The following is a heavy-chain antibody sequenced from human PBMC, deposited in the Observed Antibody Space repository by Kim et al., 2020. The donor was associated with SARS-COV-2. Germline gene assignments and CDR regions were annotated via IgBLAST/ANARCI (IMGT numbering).Heavy chain of an antibody. CDR3: ARVSAGPVAGFVLYYFDY. CDR2: IYYSGST. J-gene: IGHJ4*02. CDR1: GGSISSYY. Sequence: SETLSLTCTVSGGSISSYYWSWIRQPPGKGLEWIGYIYYSGSTNYNPSLKSRVTISVDTSKNQFSLKLSSVTAADTAVYYCARVSAGPVAGFVLYYFDYWGQGTLVTVSS. D-gene: IGHD6-19*01. V-gene: IGHV4-59*01.